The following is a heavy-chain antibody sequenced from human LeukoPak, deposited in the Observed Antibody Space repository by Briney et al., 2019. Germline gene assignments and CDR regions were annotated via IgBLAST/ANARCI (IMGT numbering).Heavy chain of an antibody. V-gene: IGHV3-7*01. CDR3: AREVYCSSTSCYTGYFQH. J-gene: IGHJ1*01. D-gene: IGHD2-2*02. Sequence: PGGSLRLSCVASGFTFSSYWMSWVRQAPGKGLEWVANIKQDGSEKYYVDSVKGRFTISRDNAKNSLYLQINSLRAEDTAVYYCAREVYCSSTSCYTGYFQHWGQGTLVTVSS. CDR2: IKQDGSEK. CDR1: GFTFSSYW.